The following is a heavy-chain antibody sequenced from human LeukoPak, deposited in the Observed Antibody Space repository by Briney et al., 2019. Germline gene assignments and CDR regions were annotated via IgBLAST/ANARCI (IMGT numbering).Heavy chain of an antibody. D-gene: IGHD5-24*01. CDR2: IYHSGST. CDR3: ARRAWVRWLQLRKLPGYFDY. V-gene: IGHV4-38-2*02. J-gene: IGHJ4*02. Sequence: SETLSLTCTVSGYSISSGYYWGWIRQPPGKGLEWIGSIYHSGSTYYNPSLKSRASISLDTSKNQFSLRLNSVTAADTAVYYCARRAWVRWLQLRKLPGYFDYWGQGTLVTVSS. CDR1: GYSISSGYY.